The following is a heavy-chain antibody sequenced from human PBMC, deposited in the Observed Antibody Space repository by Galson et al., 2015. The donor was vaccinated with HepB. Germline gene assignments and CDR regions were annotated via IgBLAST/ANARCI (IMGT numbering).Heavy chain of an antibody. CDR2: LIPIFGTA. V-gene: IGHV1-69*13. D-gene: IGHD3-10*01. Sequence: SVKVSCKASGGTFSSYAIGWVRQAPGQGLEWMGGLIPIFGTANYAQKFQGRVTITADESTSTAYMELSSLRSEDTAVYYCARFPYWDYGSGSYSYYYYGMDVWGQGTTVTVSS. CDR3: ARFPYWDYGSGSYSYYYYGMDV. CDR1: GGTFSSYA. J-gene: IGHJ6*02.